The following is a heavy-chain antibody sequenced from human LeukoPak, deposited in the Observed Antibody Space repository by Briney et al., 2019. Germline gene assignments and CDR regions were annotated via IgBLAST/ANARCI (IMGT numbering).Heavy chain of an antibody. CDR1: GFTFSSYG. CDR3: AKRPALVVVVHTPTYFDY. V-gene: IGHV3-23*01. D-gene: IGHD2-15*01. CDR2: ISGSGGST. Sequence: GGSLRLSCAASGFTFSSYGMSWVRQAPGKGLEWGSAISGSGGSTYYADSVKGRFTISRDNSKNTLYLQMNSLRAEDTAVYYCAKRPALVVVVHTPTYFDYWGQGTLVTVSS. J-gene: IGHJ4*02.